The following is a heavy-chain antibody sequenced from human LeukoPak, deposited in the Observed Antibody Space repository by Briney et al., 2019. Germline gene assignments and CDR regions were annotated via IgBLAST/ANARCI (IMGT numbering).Heavy chain of an antibody. CDR2: INHSGST. CDR3: ARDGDGYKGLIDY. J-gene: IGHJ4*02. Sequence: PSETLSLTCAVYGGSFSGYYWSWIRQPPGKGLEWIGEINHSGSTNYNPSLKSRVTISVDTSKNQFSLKLSSVTAADTAVYYCARDGDGYKGLIDYWGQGTLVTVSS. V-gene: IGHV4-34*01. CDR1: GGSFSGYY. D-gene: IGHD5-24*01.